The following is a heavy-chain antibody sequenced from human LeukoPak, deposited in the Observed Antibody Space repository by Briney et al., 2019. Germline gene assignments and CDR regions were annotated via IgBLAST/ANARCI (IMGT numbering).Heavy chain of an antibody. CDR2: ISSSSSYI. D-gene: IGHD3-22*01. J-gene: IGHJ3*02. CDR1: GFTFSSYS. Sequence: PGGSLRLSCAASGFTFSSYSVNWVRQAPGKGLEWVSSISSSSSYIYYADSVKGRFTISRDNAKNSLYLQMNSLRAEDTAVYYCARESFYDSSGYYPDAFDIWGQGTMVTVSS. V-gene: IGHV3-21*01. CDR3: ARESFYDSSGYYPDAFDI.